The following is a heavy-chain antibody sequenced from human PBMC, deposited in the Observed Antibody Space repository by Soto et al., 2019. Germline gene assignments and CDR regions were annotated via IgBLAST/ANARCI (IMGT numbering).Heavy chain of an antibody. J-gene: IGHJ6*03. D-gene: IGHD2-15*01. CDR1: AYTFTNFY. V-gene: IGHV1-46*01. Sequence: DSVKVSCKASAYTFTNFYIHWVRQAPGQGLEWMGIINPSGGSTTYAQKFLGRVTMTRDTSTSTVYMELSSLRSEDTAVYYCARGNCGGSCYDYYYYYMDVWGKGTTVTVSS. CDR2: INPSGGST. CDR3: ARGNCGGSCYDYYYYYMDV.